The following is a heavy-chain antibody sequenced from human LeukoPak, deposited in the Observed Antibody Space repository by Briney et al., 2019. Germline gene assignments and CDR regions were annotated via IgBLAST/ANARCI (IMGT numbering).Heavy chain of an antibody. CDR3: ARDRVGYCSSTSCLYYFDY. V-gene: IGHV4-4*07. D-gene: IGHD2-2*01. CDR1: GGSISSYY. Sequence: SETLSLTCTVSGGSISSYYWSWIRQPAGKGLEWIGRIYTSGSTNYNPSLKSRVTMSVDTSKNQFSLKLSSVTAADTAVYYCARDRVGYCSSTSCLYYFDYWGQGTLVTVSS. CDR2: IYTSGST. J-gene: IGHJ4*02.